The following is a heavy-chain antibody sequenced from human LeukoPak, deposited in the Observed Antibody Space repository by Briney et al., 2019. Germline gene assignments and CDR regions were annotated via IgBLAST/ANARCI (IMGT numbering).Heavy chain of an antibody. CDR3: ARHRTPINRYGPYDAFDI. V-gene: IGHV4-39*01. D-gene: IGHD5-18*01. CDR2: IYYSGRT. Sequence: SETLSLTCTVSGVSISSSDYYWGWIRQPPGKGLEWIGSIYYSGRTYYNPPLKSRVSISEDTSKNQFSLKLSSVTAADTAVYYCARHRTPINRYGPYDAFDIWGQGTMVTVSS. J-gene: IGHJ3*02. CDR1: GVSISSSDYY.